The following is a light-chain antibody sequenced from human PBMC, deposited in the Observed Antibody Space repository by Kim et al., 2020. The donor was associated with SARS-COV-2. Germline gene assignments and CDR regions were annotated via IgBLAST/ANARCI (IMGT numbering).Light chain of an antibody. Sequence: GPSLTSSCTRTSSDVGGYNYVSWYQQHPGKAPKLTIYHVSQRPSGVSNRFSGSKSANTASLTISGLQAEDEADYYCSSYTSSSTWVFGGGTQLTVL. CDR3: SSYTSSSTWV. V-gene: IGLV2-14*03. CDR2: HVS. J-gene: IGLJ3*02. CDR1: SSDVGGYNY.